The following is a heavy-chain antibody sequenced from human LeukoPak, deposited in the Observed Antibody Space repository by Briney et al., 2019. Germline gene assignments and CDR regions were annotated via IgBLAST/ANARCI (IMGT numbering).Heavy chain of an antibody. CDR2: IYYSGST. D-gene: IGHD6-19*01. CDR1: GGSINTYF. CDR3: ARGVTGGWYGDFQH. V-gene: IGHV4-59*01. Sequence: SETLSLTCTVSGGSINTYFWSWIRQPPGKGLEWIGYIYYSGSTNYNPSLKSRVTISVDTSKNQFSLKLSSVTAADTAVHYCARGVTGGWYGDFQHWGQGTLVTVSS. J-gene: IGHJ1*01.